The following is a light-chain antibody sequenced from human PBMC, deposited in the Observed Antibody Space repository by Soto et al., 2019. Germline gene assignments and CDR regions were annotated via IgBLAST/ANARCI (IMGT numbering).Light chain of an antibody. CDR1: SSDVGGYTY. CDR3: CSYAGSYSVV. CDR2: DFS. J-gene: IGLJ2*01. V-gene: IGLV2-11*01. Sequence: QSALTQPRSVSGSPGQSVTISCTGTSSDVGGYTYVSWYQQYPGKIPKLMIYDFSKRPSGVPDRFSGSKSGNTASLTISGLQAEDEADYYCCSYAGSYSVVFGGGTKLTVL.